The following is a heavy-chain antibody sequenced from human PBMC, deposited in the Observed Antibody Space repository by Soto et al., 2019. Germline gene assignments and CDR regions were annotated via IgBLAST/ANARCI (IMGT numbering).Heavy chain of an antibody. Sequence: GESLKISCKGSGYTFTNYWIGWVRQMPGKGPEWMGIIYPGDSDTKYNPSFQGQVTISADKSITTTYLQWSSLKASDTAIYYCAASIFHYGMDVWGQGTPVTVSS. J-gene: IGHJ6*02. CDR1: GYTFTNYW. CDR3: AASIFHYGMDV. V-gene: IGHV5-51*01. CDR2: IYPGDSDT.